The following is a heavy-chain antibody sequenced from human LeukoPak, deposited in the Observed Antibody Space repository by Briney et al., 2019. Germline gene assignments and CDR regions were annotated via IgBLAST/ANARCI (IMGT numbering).Heavy chain of an antibody. CDR1: GGSFSGYY. CDR2: INHSGST. Sequence: NPSETLSLTCAVYGGSFSGYYWSWIRQPPGKGLEWIGEINHSGSTNYNPSLKSRVTISVDTSKNQFSLKLSSVTAADTAVYYCARDLDVGMDVWGQGTTVTVSS. J-gene: IGHJ6*02. V-gene: IGHV4-34*01. CDR3: ARDLDVGMDV.